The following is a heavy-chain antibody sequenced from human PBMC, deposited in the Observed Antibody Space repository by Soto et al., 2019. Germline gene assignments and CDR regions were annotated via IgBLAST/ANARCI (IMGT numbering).Heavy chain of an antibody. Sequence: PSETLSLTCTVSGGSISSSSYYWGWIRQPPGKGLEWIGSIYYSGSTYYNPSLKSRVTISVDTSKNQFSLKQSSVTAADTAVYYCARHARITMIVVHDNWFDPWGQGTLVTVSS. J-gene: IGHJ5*02. CDR1: GGSISSSSYY. CDR2: IYYSGST. V-gene: IGHV4-39*01. CDR3: ARHARITMIVVHDNWFDP. D-gene: IGHD3-22*01.